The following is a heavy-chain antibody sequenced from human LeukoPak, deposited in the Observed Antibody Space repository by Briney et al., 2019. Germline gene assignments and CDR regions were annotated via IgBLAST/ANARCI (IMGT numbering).Heavy chain of an antibody. CDR2: ISGSGVNT. J-gene: IGHJ4*02. Sequence: GGSLRLSCAASGFTFSNYGMSWVRQPPGKGLEWVSAISGSGVNTYYADSVKGRFIISRDNAKNTLYLQMNSLRAEDTAVYFCARDVVLGSGSLDYWGQGVLVTVSS. CDR3: ARDVVLGSGSLDY. V-gene: IGHV3-23*01. D-gene: IGHD3-10*01. CDR1: GFTFSNYG.